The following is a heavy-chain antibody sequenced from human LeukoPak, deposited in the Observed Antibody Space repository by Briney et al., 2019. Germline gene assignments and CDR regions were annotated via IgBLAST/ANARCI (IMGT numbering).Heavy chain of an antibody. CDR2: INQDGSEK. V-gene: IGHV3-7*03. Sequence: GGSLRLSCAASGFTFSSYWMSWVRQAPGKGLEWVANINQDGSEKYYVDSVKGRFTISRDNAKNSLYLQMNSLRPKDTAVYYCAKDDAWLQYGNWGRGTLVTVSS. CDR3: AKDDAWLQYGN. J-gene: IGHJ4*02. CDR1: GFTFSSYW. D-gene: IGHD5-24*01.